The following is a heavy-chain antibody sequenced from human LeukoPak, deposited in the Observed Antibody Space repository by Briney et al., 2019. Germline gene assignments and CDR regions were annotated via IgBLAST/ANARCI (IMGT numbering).Heavy chain of an antibody. CDR3: ARAPGTLDI. CDR2: INPNSGGT. J-gene: IGHJ3*02. V-gene: IGHV1-2*02. Sequence: GASVKVSCKASGYTFTGYYMYWVRQAPGQGLEWMGWINPNSGGTNYAQKFQDRITMFRDTSISAAYMELSSLRSDDTAVYFCARAPGTLDIWGQGTVVTVSS. CDR1: GYTFTGYY. D-gene: IGHD1-1*01.